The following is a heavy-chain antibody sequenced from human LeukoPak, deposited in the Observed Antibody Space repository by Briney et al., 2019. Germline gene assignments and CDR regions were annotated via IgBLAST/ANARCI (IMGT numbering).Heavy chain of an antibody. D-gene: IGHD2-2*01. CDR1: GYTFTSYG. V-gene: IGHV7-4-1*02. J-gene: IGHJ6*03. Sequence: ASVKVSCKASGYTFTSYGISWVRQAPGQGLEWMGWINTNTGNPTYAQGFTGRFVFSLDTSVSTAYLQISSLKAEDTAVYYCARAYESFYCSSTSCYRDYYYYYMDVWGKGTTVTVSS. CDR2: INTNTGNP. CDR3: ARAYESFYCSSTSCYRDYYYYYMDV.